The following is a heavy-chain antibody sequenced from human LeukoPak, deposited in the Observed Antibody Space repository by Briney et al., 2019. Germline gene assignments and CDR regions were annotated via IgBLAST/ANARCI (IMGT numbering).Heavy chain of an antibody. D-gene: IGHD2/OR15-2a*01. V-gene: IGHV1-2*02. CDR2: IGPHSTFT. CDR1: GFTFTDHY. CDR3: VREGEGPLSKDFDY. Sequence: ASMKVSCKSSGFTFTDHYIHWVRQGPGQGLEWMGYIGPHSTFTSSPQEFQGRVTMTRDASMSTAYMELTRLTSGDAAVYYCVREGEGPLSKDFDYWGQGTLVTVSS. J-gene: IGHJ4*02.